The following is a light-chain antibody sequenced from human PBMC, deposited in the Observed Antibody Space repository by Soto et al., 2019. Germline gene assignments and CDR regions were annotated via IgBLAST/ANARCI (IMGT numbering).Light chain of an antibody. CDR1: QSVSTS. CDR2: DAS. Sequence: EVVLTQSPGTLSLSPGERATLSCWASQSVSTSLAWYQHKPGQAPRLLIYDASNRATGIPARFSGSGSGTDFTLTISGLEPEDFAIYYCHQRNSWPRTFGQGTRLEIK. J-gene: IGKJ2*01. CDR3: HQRNSWPRT. V-gene: IGKV3-11*01.